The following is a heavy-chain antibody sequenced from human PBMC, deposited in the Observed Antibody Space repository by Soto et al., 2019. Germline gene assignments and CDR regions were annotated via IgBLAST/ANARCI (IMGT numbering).Heavy chain of an antibody. CDR1: GGSFSGYY. D-gene: IGHD2-15*01. Sequence: PSETLSLTCAVYGGSFSGYYWSWIRQPPGKGLEWIGEINHSGSTNYNPSLKSRVTISVDTSKNQFSLKLSSVTAADTAVYYCARGDLGYCSGGSCSSEYFQHWGQGTLVTVSS. CDR2: INHSGST. CDR3: ARGDLGYCSGGSCSSEYFQH. V-gene: IGHV4-34*01. J-gene: IGHJ1*01.